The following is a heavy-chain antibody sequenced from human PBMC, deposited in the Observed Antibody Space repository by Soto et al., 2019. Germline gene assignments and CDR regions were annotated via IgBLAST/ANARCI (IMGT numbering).Heavy chain of an antibody. Sequence: GGSLRLSCAASGFTFSSYGVHWVRQAPGKGLEWVAVIWYDGSNKYYADSVKGRFIISRDNSKNTRYLQMNSLRAEDTVVYYCASDHPWTCYYDSSGYPPDYYYGMDVWGQGTTVTVSS. CDR2: IWYDGSNK. D-gene: IGHD3-22*01. J-gene: IGHJ6*02. CDR1: GFTFSSYG. V-gene: IGHV3-33*01. CDR3: ASDHPWTCYYDSSGYPPDYYYGMDV.